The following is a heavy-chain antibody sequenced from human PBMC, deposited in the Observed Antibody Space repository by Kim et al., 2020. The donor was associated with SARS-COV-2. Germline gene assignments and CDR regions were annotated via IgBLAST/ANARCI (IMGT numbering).Heavy chain of an antibody. CDR3: AKFTGTTSFPDAFDI. CDR2: ISYDGSNK. Sequence: GGSLRLSCAASGFTFSSYGMHWVRQAPGKGLEWVAVISYDGSNKYYADSVKGRFTISRDNSKNTLYLQMNSLRAEDTAVYYCAKFTGTTSFPDAFDIWGQGTMVTVSS. D-gene: IGHD1-7*01. CDR1: GFTFSSYG. V-gene: IGHV3-30*18. J-gene: IGHJ3*02.